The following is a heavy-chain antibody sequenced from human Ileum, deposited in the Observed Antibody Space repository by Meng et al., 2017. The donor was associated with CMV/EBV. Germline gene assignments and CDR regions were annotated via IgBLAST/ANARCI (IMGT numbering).Heavy chain of an antibody. V-gene: IGHV3-23*01. J-gene: IGHJ4*02. Sequence: GGSLRLSCAASGFTFSSYVMSWVRQAPGKGLEWVSAIGGGGDSTYYVDSVKGRFVISRDNSKNTLYLQMNSLRAEDTAVYYCAKEEGRAGDGNNYYWGQGTLVTVSS. CDR3: AKEEGRAGDGNNYY. D-gene: IGHD4-23*01. CDR1: GFTFSSYV. CDR2: IGGGGDST.